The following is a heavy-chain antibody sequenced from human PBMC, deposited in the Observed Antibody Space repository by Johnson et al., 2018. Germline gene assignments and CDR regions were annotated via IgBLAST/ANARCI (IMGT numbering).Heavy chain of an antibody. Sequence: EVQLVESGGGLVQPGRSLRLSCAASGFTFDDYAMHWVRQAPGKGLEWVSGISWNSGSIGYADSVKGRFTISRDNAKNSLYLQMNSLRAEDTALYYCAKGDSSGYYGYFQHWGQGTLVTVSS. V-gene: IGHV3-9*01. J-gene: IGHJ1*01. CDR2: ISWNSGSI. D-gene: IGHD3-22*01. CDR3: AKGDSSGYYGYFQH. CDR1: GFTFDDYA.